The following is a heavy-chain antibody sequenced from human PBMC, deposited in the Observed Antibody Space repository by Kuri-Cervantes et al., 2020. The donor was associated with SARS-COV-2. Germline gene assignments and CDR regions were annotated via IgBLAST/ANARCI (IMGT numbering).Heavy chain of an antibody. CDR3: ARGGEGTAGRAPDY. V-gene: IGHV4-34*01. CDR2: INHSGST. D-gene: IGHD1-1*01. J-gene: IGHJ4*02. CDR1: GESFIGYY. Sequence: SQTLSLTCAVYGESFIGYYWSWVRQPPGKGLEWIGDINHSGSTNYNPSLKSRVTISLDTSTNQFSLKLSSVTAADTAVYYCARGGEGTAGRAPDYWGQGMLVTVSS.